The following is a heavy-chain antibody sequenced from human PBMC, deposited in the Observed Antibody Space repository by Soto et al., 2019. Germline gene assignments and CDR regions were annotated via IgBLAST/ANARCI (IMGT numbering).Heavy chain of an antibody. CDR1: GFTFSSYA. D-gene: IGHD5-18*01. CDR3: AKDWANSWIQLWLSN. CDR2: ISGSGGST. J-gene: IGHJ4*02. V-gene: IGHV3-23*01. Sequence: GGSLRLSCAASGFTFSSYAMSWVRQAPGKGLEWVSAISGSGGSTYYADSVKGRFTISRDNSKNTLYLQMNSLRAEDTAVYYCAKDWANSWIQLWLSNWGQGTLVTVSS.